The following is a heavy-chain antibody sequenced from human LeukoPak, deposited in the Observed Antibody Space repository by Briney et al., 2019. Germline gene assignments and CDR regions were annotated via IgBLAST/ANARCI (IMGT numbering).Heavy chain of an antibody. V-gene: IGHV5-51*01. CDR2: IYPGDSDT. CDR3: ARPVYDILTGLYYFDY. J-gene: IGHJ4*02. CDR1: GYRFTSYW. Sequence: GESLKISCKGSGYRFTSYWIGWVRQMPGKGLEWMGIIYPGDSDTRYSPSFQGQVTISADKSISTAYLQWSSLKASDTATYYCARPVYDILTGLYYFDYWGQGTLVTVSS. D-gene: IGHD3-9*01.